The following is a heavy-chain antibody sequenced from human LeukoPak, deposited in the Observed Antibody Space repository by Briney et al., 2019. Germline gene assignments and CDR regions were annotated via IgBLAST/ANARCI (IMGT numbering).Heavy chain of an antibody. D-gene: IGHD3-22*01. CDR1: GYTFTSYA. CDR2: INAGNGNT. CDR3: ARDYDSSGYDY. J-gene: IGHJ4*02. Sequence: SSVKVSCKASGYTFTSYAMHWVRQAPGQRLEWMGWINAGNGNTKYSQEFQGRVTITRDTSTSTAYMELSSLRSEDMAVYYCARDYDSSGYDYWGQGTLVTVSS. V-gene: IGHV1-3*03.